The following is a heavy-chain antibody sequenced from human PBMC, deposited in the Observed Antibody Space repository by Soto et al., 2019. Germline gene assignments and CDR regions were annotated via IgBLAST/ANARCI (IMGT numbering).Heavy chain of an antibody. V-gene: IGHV1-69*13. CDR3: ARDIDDFWSGYSDAFDI. CDR1: GGTFSSYA. D-gene: IGHD3-3*01. Sequence: SVKVSCKASGGTFSSYAISWVRQAPGQGLEWMGGIIPIFGTANYAQKFQGRVTITADESTSTAYMELSSLRSEDTAVYYCARDIDDFWSGYSDAFDIWGQGTMVTVSS. J-gene: IGHJ3*02. CDR2: IIPIFGTA.